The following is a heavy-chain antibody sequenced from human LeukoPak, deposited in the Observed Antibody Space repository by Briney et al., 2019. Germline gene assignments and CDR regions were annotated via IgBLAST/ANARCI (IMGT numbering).Heavy chain of an antibody. V-gene: IGHV1-8*01. CDR1: GYTFTSYD. D-gene: IGHD3-3*01. CDR2: MNPNSGNT. J-gene: IGHJ4*02. Sequence: ASVKVSCKASGYTFTSYDINWVRQATGQGLEWMGWMNPNSGNTGYAQKFQGRVTMTRNTSISTAYVELSSLRSEDTAVYYCARRQSGKTIFGVVIYYFDYWGQGTLVTVSS. CDR3: ARRQSGKTIFGVVIYYFDY.